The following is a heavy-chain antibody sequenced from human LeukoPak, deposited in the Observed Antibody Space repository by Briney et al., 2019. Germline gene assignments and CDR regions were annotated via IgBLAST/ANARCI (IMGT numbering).Heavy chain of an antibody. CDR2: IVVGSGNT. V-gene: IGHV1-58*02. J-gene: IGHJ4*02. Sequence: AASVKVSCKASGFTFTSSAMQWVRQVRGQRLEWIGWIVVGSGNTNYAQKFQERVTITRDMSTSTAYMELSSLRSEDTAVYYCAKMSLVVVTATSTFDYWGQGTLVTVSS. CDR1: GFTFTSSA. D-gene: IGHD2-21*02. CDR3: AKMSLVVVTATSTFDY.